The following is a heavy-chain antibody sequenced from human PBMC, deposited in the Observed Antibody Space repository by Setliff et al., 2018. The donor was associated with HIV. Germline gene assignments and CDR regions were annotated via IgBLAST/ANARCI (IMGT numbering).Heavy chain of an antibody. CDR1: GFTFNNYW. Sequence: GGSLRLSCESSGFTFNNYWMHWVRQAPGKGLVWVSCLNSDGSSTTYADSVKGRFTISRDNAKNTVYLQMNSLRVEDTAVYYCAKGSYSSGRYDNYLDYWGQGALVTVSS. J-gene: IGHJ4*02. CDR2: LNSDGSST. D-gene: IGHD3-22*01. V-gene: IGHV3-74*03. CDR3: AKGSYSSGRYDNYLDY.